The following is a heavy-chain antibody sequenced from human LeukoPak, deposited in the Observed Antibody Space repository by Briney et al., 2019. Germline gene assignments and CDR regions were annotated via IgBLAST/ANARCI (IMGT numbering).Heavy chain of an antibody. CDR2: ITWNSGQI. D-gene: IGHD3-10*01. CDR3: VVWFGELSGFDP. J-gene: IGHJ5*02. Sequence: PGRSLRLSCSTSGFTFDDYAMHWVRQAPGKGLEWVSSITWNSGQIDYAQSVKGRFTISRDNSKNTLYLQMNSLRAEDTAVYYCVVWFGELSGFDPWGQGTLVTVSS. CDR1: GFTFDDYA. V-gene: IGHV3-9*01.